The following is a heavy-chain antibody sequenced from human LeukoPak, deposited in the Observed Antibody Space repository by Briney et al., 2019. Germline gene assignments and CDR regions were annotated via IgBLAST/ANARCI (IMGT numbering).Heavy chain of an antibody. CDR2: IYAGDSDT. CDR3: ARLNIVVVPAAILGGYYYYYYMDV. Sequence: GESLKISCKGSGYSFTSNWIGWVRRMPGKGLEWMGIIYAGDSDTRYSPSFQGQVTISADKSISTAYLQWSSLKASDTAMYYCARLNIVVVPAAILGGYYYYYYMDVWGKGTTVTVSS. CDR1: GYSFTSNW. V-gene: IGHV5-51*01. J-gene: IGHJ6*03. D-gene: IGHD2-2*02.